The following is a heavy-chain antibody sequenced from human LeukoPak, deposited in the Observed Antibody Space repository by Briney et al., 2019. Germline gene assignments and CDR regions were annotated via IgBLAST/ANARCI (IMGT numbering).Heavy chain of an antibody. V-gene: IGHV4-39*01. J-gene: IGHJ3*02. Sequence: SETLSLTCTVSGGSISRSSYHCGWIRPPPGKGLEWIGSIYYSGSTYYNPSLKSRVTISVDTSKNQFSLKLSSVTAADTAVYYCALRFPAFDIWGQGTMVTVSS. CDR2: IYYSGST. CDR1: GGSISRSSYH. CDR3: ALRFPAFDI. D-gene: IGHD3-16*01.